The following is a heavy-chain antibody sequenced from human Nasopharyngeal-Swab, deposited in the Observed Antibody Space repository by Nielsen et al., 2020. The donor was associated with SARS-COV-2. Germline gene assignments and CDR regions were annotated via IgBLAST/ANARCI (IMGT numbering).Heavy chain of an antibody. CDR3: ARGDLVVVPSPILGLGPFFYYFYLDV. CDR1: GGSVSSNDW. D-gene: IGHD2-2*01. CDR2: VSHSGSI. Sequence: GSLRLSCAVSGGSVSSNDWWTWVRQSPGKGLEWIGEVSHSGSINYNPSLKGRVTLSMDKSKRQFSLRLTSASAADTAVYFCARGDLVVVPSPILGLGPFFYYFYLDVWGKGTTVTVSS. V-gene: IGHV4-4*01. J-gene: IGHJ6*03.